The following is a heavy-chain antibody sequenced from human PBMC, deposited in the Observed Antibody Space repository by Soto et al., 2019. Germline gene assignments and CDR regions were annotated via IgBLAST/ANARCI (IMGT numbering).Heavy chain of an antibody. D-gene: IGHD2-15*01. CDR3: APLSVSLSGPYGIHV. CDR1: GDSMTDYY. J-gene: IGHJ6*02. CDR2: IYATGDT. Sequence: SETLSLTCSVSGDSMTDYYWTWIRHPAGKGLEWIGHIYATGDTYYNRSLTGRLAMSVDTSKNQFSVRLNSVTASDTAVYYCAPLSVSLSGPYGIHVWGQGTTVTVSS. V-gene: IGHV4-4*07.